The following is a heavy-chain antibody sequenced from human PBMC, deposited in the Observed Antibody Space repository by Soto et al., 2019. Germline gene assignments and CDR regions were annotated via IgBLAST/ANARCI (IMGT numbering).Heavy chain of an antibody. D-gene: IGHD3-22*01. Sequence: SETLSLTCTVSGASINRNNWWSWVRQAPGKGLEWIGEIYHSGSTIYNPSFQGHVIISADKSISTAYLQWSSLKASDTAIYYCARHDTTDYESGAHFYGDYWGQGTQVTVSS. CDR2: IYHSGST. J-gene: IGHJ4*02. V-gene: IGHV4-4*02. CDR1: GASINRNNW. CDR3: ARHDTTDYESGAHFYGDY.